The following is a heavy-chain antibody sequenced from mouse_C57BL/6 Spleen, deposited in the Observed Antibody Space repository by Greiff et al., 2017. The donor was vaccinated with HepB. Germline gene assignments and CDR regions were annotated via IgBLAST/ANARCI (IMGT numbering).Heavy chain of an antibody. CDR3: ARGGGP. J-gene: IGHJ3*01. V-gene: IGHV1-26*01. CDR1: GYTFTDYY. Sequence: EVQLQQSGPELVKPGASVKISCKASGYTFTDYYMNWVKQSHGKSLEWIGDINPNNGGTSYNQKFKGKATLTVDKSSSTAYMELRSLTSEDSAVYYCARGGGPWGQGTLVTVSA. CDR2: INPNNGGT.